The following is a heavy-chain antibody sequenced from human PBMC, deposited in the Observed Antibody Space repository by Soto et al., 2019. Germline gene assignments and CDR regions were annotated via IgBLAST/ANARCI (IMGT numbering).Heavy chain of an antibody. J-gene: IGHJ5*02. CDR1: GGSMSSSAYF. CDR2: IYYSGST. D-gene: IGHD2-8*01. V-gene: IGHV4-61*08. Sequence: SETLSLTCAVSGGSMSSSAYFWAWVRQPPGKPLEWIGYIYYSGSTNYNPSLKSRVTISVDTSKNQFSLKLSSVTAADTAVYYCAREGRILYKHSPHTNAKTNGFDPWGQGTLVTVSS. CDR3: AREGRILYKHSPHTNAKTNGFDP.